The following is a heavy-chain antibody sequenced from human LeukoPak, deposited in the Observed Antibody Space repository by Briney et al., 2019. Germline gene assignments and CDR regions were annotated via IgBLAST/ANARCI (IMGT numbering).Heavy chain of an antibody. CDR3: ARAYILTGYWGY. J-gene: IGHJ4*02. CDR1: GYTFTGYY. Sequence: ASVKVSCKASGYTFTGYYMHWVRQAPGQGLEWMGRINPNSGGTNYAQKFQGRVTMTRDTSISTAYMELSRLRSDDAAAYYCARAYILTGYWGYWGQGTLVTVSS. CDR2: INPNSGGT. D-gene: IGHD3-9*01. V-gene: IGHV1-2*06.